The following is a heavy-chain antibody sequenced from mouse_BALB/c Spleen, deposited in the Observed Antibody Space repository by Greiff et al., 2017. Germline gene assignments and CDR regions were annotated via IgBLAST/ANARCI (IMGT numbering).Heavy chain of an antibody. J-gene: IGHJ3*01. Sequence: EVHLVESGGGLVKPGGSLKLSCAASGFTFSSYAMSWVRQTPEKRLEWVASISSGGSTYYPDSVKGRFTISRDNARNILYLQMSSLRSEDTAMYYCARGYRYDPAYWGQGTLVTVSA. CDR1: GFTFSSYA. CDR2: ISSGGST. CDR3: ARGYRYDPAY. V-gene: IGHV5-6-5*01. D-gene: IGHD2-14*01.